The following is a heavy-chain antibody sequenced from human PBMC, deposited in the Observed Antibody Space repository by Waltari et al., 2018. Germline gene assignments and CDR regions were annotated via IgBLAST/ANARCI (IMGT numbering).Heavy chain of an antibody. CDR3: ARVHRYWFAVAGEYYFDY. J-gene: IGHJ4*02. D-gene: IGHD6-19*01. V-gene: IGHV4-34*01. CDR2: INHSGST. CDR1: GGSFSGYY. Sequence: QVQLQQWGAGLLKPSETLSLTCAVYGGSFSGYYWSWIRQPPGKGLEWIGEINHSGSTNYNPSLKSRVTISVDTSKNQFSLKLSSVTAADTAVYYCARVHRYWFAVAGEYYFDYWGQGTLVTVSS.